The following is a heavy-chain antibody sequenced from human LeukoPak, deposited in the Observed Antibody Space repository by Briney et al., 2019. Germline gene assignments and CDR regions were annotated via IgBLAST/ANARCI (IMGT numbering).Heavy chain of an antibody. V-gene: IGHV1-2*02. CDR2: IKPNSGGT. Sequence: ASVKVSCKASGYTFTGYYMHWVRQAPGQGLEWMGWIKPNSGGTNYAQKFQGRVTMTRDASISTAYMELSRLRSDDTAVYYCAREGLRGMTFDYWGQGTLVTVSS. D-gene: IGHD5-12*01. CDR3: AREGLRGMTFDY. J-gene: IGHJ4*02. CDR1: GYTFTGYY.